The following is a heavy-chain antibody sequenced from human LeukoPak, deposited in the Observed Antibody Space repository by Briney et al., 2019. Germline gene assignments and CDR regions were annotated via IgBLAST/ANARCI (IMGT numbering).Heavy chain of an antibody. CDR2: TYYRSKWFN. V-gene: IGHV6-1*01. CDR3: ARGNGWSKLDY. Sequence: SQTLSLTCALSGDSVSSNSAAWNWLRQSPSRGLEWLGRTYYRSKWFNDYAVSVNSRITINPDTSKNQFSLQLNSVTPEDTAVYYCARGNGWSKLDYWGQGTLVTVSS. J-gene: IGHJ4*02. D-gene: IGHD6-19*01. CDR1: GDSVSSNSAA.